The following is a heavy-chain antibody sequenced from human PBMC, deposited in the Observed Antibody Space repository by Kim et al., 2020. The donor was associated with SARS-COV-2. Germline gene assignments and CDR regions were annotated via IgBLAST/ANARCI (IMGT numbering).Heavy chain of an antibody. J-gene: IGHJ4*02. V-gene: IGHV3-48*02. Sequence: FYAGSVEGRFTISRDHDKNSLYLQMNSLRDEDTAVYYCAGAPDGRGYYFDYWGQGTLVTVSP. CDR3: AGAPDGRGYYFDY. D-gene: IGHD6-13*01.